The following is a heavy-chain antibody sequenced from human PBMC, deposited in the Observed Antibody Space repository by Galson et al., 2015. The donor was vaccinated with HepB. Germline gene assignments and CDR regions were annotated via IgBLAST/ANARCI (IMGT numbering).Heavy chain of an antibody. CDR3: ARVRPRGGTMVRGGSDY. V-gene: IGHV1-2*02. D-gene: IGHD3-10*01. Sequence: SVKVSCKASGYTFTGYYMHWVRQAPGQGLEWMGWINPNSGGTNYAQKFQGRVTMTRDTSISTAYMELSRLRSDDTAVYYCARVRPRGGTMVRGGSDYWGQGTLVTVSS. J-gene: IGHJ4*02. CDR2: INPNSGGT. CDR1: GYTFTGYY.